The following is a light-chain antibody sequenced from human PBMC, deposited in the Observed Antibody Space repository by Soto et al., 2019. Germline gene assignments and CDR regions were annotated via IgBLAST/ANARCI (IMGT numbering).Light chain of an antibody. J-gene: IGKJ5*01. CDR3: QQYNNWPPVT. V-gene: IGKV3D-15*01. Sequence: ETVMTQSPATLSVSPGERAALSCRASQSVSSNLAWYQQKPGQAPRLLIYGASTRATGIPARFSGSGSGTEFTLTLSSLQSEDFAVYYCQQYNNWPPVTFGQGTRLEIK. CDR2: GAS. CDR1: QSVSSN.